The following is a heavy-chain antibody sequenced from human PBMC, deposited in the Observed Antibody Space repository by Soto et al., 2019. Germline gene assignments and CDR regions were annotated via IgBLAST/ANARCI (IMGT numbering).Heavy chain of an antibody. CDR1: GGTFSSYA. D-gene: IGHD1-26*01. J-gene: IGHJ4*02. CDR2: IIPIFGTA. Sequence: SVKVSCKASGGTFSSYAISWVRQAPGQELEWMGGIIPIFGTANYAQKFQGRVTITADESTSTAYMELSSLRSEDTAVYYCARVGATTQLDFDYWGQGTLVTVSS. V-gene: IGHV1-69*13. CDR3: ARVGATTQLDFDY.